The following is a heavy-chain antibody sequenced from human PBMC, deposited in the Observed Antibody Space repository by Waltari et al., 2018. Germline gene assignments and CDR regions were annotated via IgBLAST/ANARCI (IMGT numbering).Heavy chain of an antibody. CDR3: ARLSAALDDFYFYDY. V-gene: IGHV4-39*02. J-gene: IGHJ4*02. D-gene: IGHD1-1*01. CDR1: GVSISDTGYW. CDR2: FCPGGET. Sequence: QLQLQLSGPGLVKPSETLSLTCTVSGVSISDTGYWWGWIRQPPGRGLESIGHFCPGGETSSTPPLRTRLSMSEDTSKSPFSLKLSSMSAPDTAVYYCARLSAALDDFYFYDYWGLGIPVTVSS.